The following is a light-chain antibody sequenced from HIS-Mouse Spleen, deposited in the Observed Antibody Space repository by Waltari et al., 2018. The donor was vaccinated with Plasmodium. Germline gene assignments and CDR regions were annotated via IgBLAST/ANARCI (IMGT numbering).Light chain of an antibody. J-gene: IGKJ1*01. Sequence: EIVLTQSPGTLSLYPGETATLSCRASQSVSSRYLAWYQQKPGQAPRLLIYGASSRATGIPDRFSGSGSGTDFTLTISRLEPEDFAVYYCQQYGSSPTWTFGQGTKVEIK. CDR1: QSVSSRY. V-gene: IGKV3-20*01. CDR3: QQYGSSPTWT. CDR2: GAS.